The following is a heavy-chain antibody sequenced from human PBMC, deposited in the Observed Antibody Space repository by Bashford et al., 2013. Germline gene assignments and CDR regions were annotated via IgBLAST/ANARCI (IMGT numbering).Heavy chain of an antibody. Sequence: ASVKVVLHGFWIHVHRLHVHWVRQAPGQGLEWMGWINPNPNSGATKYAQKFQGRVTMTRDTSISTAYMELSRLRSDDTAVYYCARDGPVVGVWNAFDVWAKGQWSPSPQ. J-gene: IGHJ3*01. V-gene: IGHV1-2*02. CDR2: INPNPNSGAT. D-gene: IGHD1-26*01. CDR3: ARDGPVVGVWNAFDV. CDR1: IHVHRLH.